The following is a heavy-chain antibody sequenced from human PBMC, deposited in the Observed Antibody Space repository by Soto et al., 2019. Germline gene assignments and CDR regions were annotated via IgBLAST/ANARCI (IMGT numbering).Heavy chain of an antibody. CDR3: ARNLYNTGSFDH. CDR2: MTPNSGNT. D-gene: IGHD3-10*01. J-gene: IGHJ4*02. CDR1: GYTFTDYD. V-gene: IGHV1-8*02. Sequence: QVQLVQSGAEVKKPGASVKVSCKASGYTFTDYDINWVRQATGQGLEWMGWMTPNSGNTGYAQKFQGRVTVTRDTSRSTAYMELNSLTSEDPAVYYCARNLYNTGSFDHWGQGTLVTVSS.